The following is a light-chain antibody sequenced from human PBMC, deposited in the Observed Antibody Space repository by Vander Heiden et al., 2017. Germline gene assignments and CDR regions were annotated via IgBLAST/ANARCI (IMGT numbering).Light chain of an antibody. CDR1: QGISSY. V-gene: IGKV1-8*01. CDR2: AAS. CDR3: QQYYSYPRT. Sequence: IRVTPSPSPSSASTGDSVTITCRASQGISSYLAWYQQKPGKAPKLLIYAASTLQSGVPSRFSGSGSGTDFTLTISCLQSEDFATYYCQQYYSYPRTFGQGTKVEIK. J-gene: IGKJ1*01.